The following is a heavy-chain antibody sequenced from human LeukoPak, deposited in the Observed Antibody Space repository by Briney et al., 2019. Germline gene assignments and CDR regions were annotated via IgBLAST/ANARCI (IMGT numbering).Heavy chain of an antibody. CDR1: GFTFSDYA. CDR2: ISSNGGST. D-gene: IGHD5-24*01. J-gene: IGHJ3*02. V-gene: IGHV3-64D*06. CDR3: VKDSEMATINAFDI. Sequence: GGSLRLSCSASGFTFSDYAMHWVRQAPGKGLEYVSEISSNGGSTYYADSVKGRFTISRDNSKNTLYLQMCSLRAEDTAVYYCVKDSEMATINAFDIWGQGTMVTVSS.